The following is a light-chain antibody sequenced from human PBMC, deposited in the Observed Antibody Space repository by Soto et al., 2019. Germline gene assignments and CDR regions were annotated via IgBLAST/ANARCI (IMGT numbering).Light chain of an antibody. Sequence: EIVMTQSPATLSVSPGEGATLSCRASQTVSSNLAWYQQRPGQAPRLLVYGASTRAAGFAARFSGSGSGTEFTLTIDSLQSDDVAVYYCQQYNDWPITFGPGTKVDIK. CDR2: GAS. CDR3: QQYNDWPIT. CDR1: QTVSSN. J-gene: IGKJ3*01. V-gene: IGKV3-15*01.